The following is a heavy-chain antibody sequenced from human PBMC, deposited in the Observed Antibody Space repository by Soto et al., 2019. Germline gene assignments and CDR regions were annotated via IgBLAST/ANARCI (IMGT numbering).Heavy chain of an antibody. CDR1: GGSISSGGYY. V-gene: IGHV4-31*03. J-gene: IGHJ3*02. D-gene: IGHD3-22*01. CDR2: IYYSGST. CDR3: ARDQAYYYDSSGYYPDAFDI. Sequence: QVQLQESGPGLVKPSQTLSLTCTVSGGSISSGGYYWGWIRQHPGKGLEWIGYIYYSGSTYYNPSLKSRVTISVDTSKNQFSLKLSSVTAADTAVYYCARDQAYYYDSSGYYPDAFDIWGQGTMVTVSS.